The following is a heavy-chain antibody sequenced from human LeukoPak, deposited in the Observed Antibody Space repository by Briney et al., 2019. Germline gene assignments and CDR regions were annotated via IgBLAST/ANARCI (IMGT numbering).Heavy chain of an antibody. CDR3: ARGLEDYYVWGSYRSGDAFDI. J-gene: IGHJ3*02. V-gene: IGHV4-59*01. Sequence: SETLSLTCTVSGGSISSYYWSWIRQPPGKGLEWIGFIYYSGSTNYSPSLKSRVTISADTPKKQISLKLSSVTAADTAVYYCARGLEDYYVWGSYRSGDAFDIWGQGTMVIVSS. CDR2: IYYSGST. CDR1: GGSISSYY. D-gene: IGHD3-16*02.